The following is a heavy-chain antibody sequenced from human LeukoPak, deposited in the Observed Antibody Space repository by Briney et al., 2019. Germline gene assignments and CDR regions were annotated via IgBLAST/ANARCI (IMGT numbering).Heavy chain of an antibody. CDR1: GFSFSSYS. J-gene: IGHJ5*02. V-gene: IGHV3-21*01. CDR3: ARDIAYSSGYYA. D-gene: IGHD6-19*01. CDR2: ISSTSRSSYI. Sequence: GGSLRLSCAASGFSFSSYSMNWVRQAPGKGLEWVSSISSTSRSSYIFYAESVKGRFTISRDNTKNSLFLQMNSLRAEDTAVYYCARDIAYSSGYYAWGQGTLVTVSS.